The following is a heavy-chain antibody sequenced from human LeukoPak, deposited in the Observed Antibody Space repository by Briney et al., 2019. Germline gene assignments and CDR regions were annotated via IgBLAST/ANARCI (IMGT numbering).Heavy chain of an antibody. D-gene: IGHD3-3*01. CDR2: IYYSGST. CDR1: GGSISSSSYY. Sequence: PSETLSLTCTVSGGSISSSSYYWGWIRQPPGKGLEWIGSIYYSGSTYYSPSLKSRVTISVDTSKNQFSLKLCSVTAADTAVYYCARQGDFWSGYYIGYWGQGTLVTVSS. J-gene: IGHJ4*02. V-gene: IGHV4-39*01. CDR3: ARQGDFWSGYYIGY.